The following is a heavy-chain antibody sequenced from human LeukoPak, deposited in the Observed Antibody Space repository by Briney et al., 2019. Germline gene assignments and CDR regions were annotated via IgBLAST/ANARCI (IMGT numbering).Heavy chain of an antibody. CDR3: AKHGMDV. V-gene: IGHV3-43*02. CDR1: GFTFDDFT. Sequence: GGSLRLSCAASGFTFDDFTMHWVRQAPGKGLEWVSLISGDGGITSYADSVKGRFTISRDNGKNSLYLQMNSLRSEDTALYYCAKHGMDVWGQGTTVTVSS. J-gene: IGHJ6*02. CDR2: ISGDGGIT.